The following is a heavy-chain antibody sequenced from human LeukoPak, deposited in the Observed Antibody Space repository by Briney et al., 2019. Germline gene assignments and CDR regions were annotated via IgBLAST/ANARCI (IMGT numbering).Heavy chain of an antibody. Sequence: PGGSLRLSCAAPGFTFSSYEMNWVRQAPGKGLEWVSYISSSGSTIYSADSVKGRFTISRDNAKNSLYLEMNSLRADDTAVYYRATLRRQLVDYWGQGTLVTVSS. CDR3: ATLRRQLVDY. J-gene: IGHJ4*02. CDR1: GFTFSSYE. CDR2: ISSSGSTI. D-gene: IGHD6-13*01. V-gene: IGHV3-48*03.